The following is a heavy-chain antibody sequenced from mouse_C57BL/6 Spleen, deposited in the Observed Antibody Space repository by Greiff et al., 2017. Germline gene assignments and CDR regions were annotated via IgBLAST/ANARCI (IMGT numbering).Heavy chain of an antibody. CDR3: ARGYDGNYDWYFDV. J-gene: IGHJ1*03. CDR1: GYTFTTYP. CDR2: FHPYNDDS. V-gene: IGHV1-47*01. D-gene: IGHD2-1*01. Sequence: VQLQQSGAELVKPGASVKMSCKASGYTFTTYPIEWMKQNHGKSLEWIGNFHPYNDDSKYNEKFKGKATLTVEKSSSTVYLELSRLTSDDSAVYYCARGYDGNYDWYFDVWGTGTTVTVSS.